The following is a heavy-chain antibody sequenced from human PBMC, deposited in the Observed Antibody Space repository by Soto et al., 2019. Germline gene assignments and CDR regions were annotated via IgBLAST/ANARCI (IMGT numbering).Heavy chain of an antibody. D-gene: IGHD6-19*01. J-gene: IGHJ6*02. CDR2: ISYDGSNK. Sequence: GGSLRLSCAASGFTFSSYGMHWVRQAPGKGLEWVAVISYDGSNKYYADSVKGRFTISRDNSKNTLYLQMNSLRAEDTAVYYCAKDRQQWPTYYYYGMDVWGQGTKVTVSS. CDR1: GFTFSSYG. CDR3: AKDRQQWPTYYYYGMDV. V-gene: IGHV3-30*18.